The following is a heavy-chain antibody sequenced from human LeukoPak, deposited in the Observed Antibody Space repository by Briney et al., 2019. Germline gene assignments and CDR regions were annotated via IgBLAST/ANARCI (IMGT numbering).Heavy chain of an antibody. Sequence: SCTPSGYTFTNDGVNSVREAPGQGVGWMGGISTYNGNTNYAQRLQDRVSMTTATSTSTAYMELRSLRSDDTAVYYCARHRLHRLYYDSSGYYHDAFDVWGQGTMVTVSS. J-gene: IGHJ3*01. CDR3: ARHRLHRLYYDSSGYYHDAFDV. D-gene: IGHD3-22*01. V-gene: IGHV1-18*01. CDR1: GYTFTNDG. CDR2: ISTYNGNT.